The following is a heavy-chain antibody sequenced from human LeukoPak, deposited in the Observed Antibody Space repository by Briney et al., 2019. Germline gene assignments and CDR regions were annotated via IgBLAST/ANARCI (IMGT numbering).Heavy chain of an antibody. CDR2: INPSGGST. V-gene: IGHV1-46*01. D-gene: IGHD1-1*01. CDR1: GYTFTSYY. J-gene: IGHJ4*02. CDR3: ARDRGTSDY. Sequence: ASVKVSCKASGYTFTSYYMHWVRQAPGQGLEWMGIINPSGGSTSYAQKFQGRVTMTRDMSTSTAYMELRSLRSDDTAVYYCARDRGTSDYWGQGTLVTVSS.